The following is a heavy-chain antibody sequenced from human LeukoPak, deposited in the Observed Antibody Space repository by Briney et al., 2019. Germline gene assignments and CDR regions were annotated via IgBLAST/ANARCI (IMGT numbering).Heavy chain of an antibody. D-gene: IGHD5-12*01. CDR2: IWYDGSNR. CDR3: ARDYQNIVASHTHDAFDI. CDR1: GFTFSSYE. J-gene: IGHJ3*02. V-gene: IGHV3-33*08. Sequence: GGSLRLSCAASGFTFSSYEMNWGRQGPRKGKGWVAVIWYDGSNRYYADSVKGRFTISRDNSKNTLYLQMNSLRAQDTAVYYCARDYQNIVASHTHDAFDIWGQGTMVTVSS.